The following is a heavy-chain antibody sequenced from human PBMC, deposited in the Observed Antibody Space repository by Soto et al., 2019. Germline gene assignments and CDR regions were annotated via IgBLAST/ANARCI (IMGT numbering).Heavy chain of an antibody. CDR3: AKRYSGYDYRDFAEYFQH. V-gene: IGHV3-23*01. D-gene: IGHD5-12*01. J-gene: IGHJ1*01. Sequence: GGSLRLSCAASGFTFSSYAMSWVRQAPGKGLEWVSAISGSGGSTYYADSVKGRFTISRDNSKNTLYLQMNSLRAEDTAVYYCAKRYSGYDYRDFAEYFQHWGQGTLVTVSS. CDR1: GFTFSSYA. CDR2: ISGSGGST.